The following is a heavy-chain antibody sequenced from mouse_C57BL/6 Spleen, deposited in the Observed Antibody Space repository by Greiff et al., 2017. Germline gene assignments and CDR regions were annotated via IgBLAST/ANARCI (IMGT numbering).Heavy chain of an antibody. CDR2: INYDGSGT. V-gene: IGHV5-16*01. J-gene: IGHJ1*03. CDR1: GFTFSDYY. Sequence: EVRLMESEGGLVQPGSSMKLSCTASGFTFSDYYMAWVRQVPEKGLEWVANINYDGSGTYYLDSLKSRFIISRDNAKNILYLQMSSLKSEDTATYYCAREGTTGYFDVWGTGTTVTVSS. D-gene: IGHD1-1*01. CDR3: AREGTTGYFDV.